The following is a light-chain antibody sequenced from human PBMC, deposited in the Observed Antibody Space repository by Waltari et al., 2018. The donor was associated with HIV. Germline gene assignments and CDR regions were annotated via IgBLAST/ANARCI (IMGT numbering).Light chain of an antibody. V-gene: IGKV3-15*01. CDR1: QSLSRS. Sequence: EIVITQSPATLSVSPGQSATLSCRASQSLSRSLAWYQHKPGQAPRPLIYDASTRATGVPARFSGSGSGTDYTLSISGLQAEDFAVYYCQQYYDWPPYTFGQGTTLEIK. CDR2: DAS. CDR3: QQYYDWPPYT. J-gene: IGKJ2*01.